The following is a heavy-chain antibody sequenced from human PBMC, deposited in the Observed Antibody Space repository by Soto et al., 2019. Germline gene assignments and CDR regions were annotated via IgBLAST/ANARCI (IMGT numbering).Heavy chain of an antibody. CDR2: INSDGSTT. V-gene: IGHV3-74*01. J-gene: IGHJ4*02. CDR1: GFTFIDHW. Sequence: GGSLILSCAASGFTFIDHWMHWVRQAPGKGLVWVSRINSDGSTTTYADSVKGRFTISRDNAKSTLYLQLNSLRAEDTALYYCARGYSSGPDYWGQVTLVTVS. D-gene: IGHD6-19*01. CDR3: ARGYSSGPDY.